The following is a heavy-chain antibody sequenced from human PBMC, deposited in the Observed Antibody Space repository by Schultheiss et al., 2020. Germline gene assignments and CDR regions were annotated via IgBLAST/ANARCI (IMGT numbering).Heavy chain of an antibody. D-gene: IGHD3-16*02. CDR2: ISSSTSYT. Sequence: GGSLRLSCAASGFTFSSYSMNWVRQAPGKGLEWVSYISSSTSYTNYADSVKGRFTISRDNAKNSLYLQMNSLRAEDTAVYYCARVGSYIWGSYRYTAHYFDYWGQGTLVTVS. CDR3: ARVGSYIWGSYRYTAHYFDY. CDR1: GFTFSSYS. V-gene: IGHV3-21*05. J-gene: IGHJ4*02.